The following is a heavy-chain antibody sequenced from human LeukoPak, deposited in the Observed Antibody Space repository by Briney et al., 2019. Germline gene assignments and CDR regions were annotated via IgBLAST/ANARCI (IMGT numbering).Heavy chain of an antibody. D-gene: IGHD3-10*02. CDR1: GFTFSSYG. J-gene: IGHJ4*02. CDR2: IRYDGSNK. Sequence: PGGSLRLSCAASGFTFSSYGMHWVRQAPGKGLGWVAFIRYDGSNKYYTDSVKGRFTISRDNSKNTLYLQMNSLRAEDTAVYYCAHGTMYQLDSWGQGTLVTVSS. CDR3: AHGTMYQLDS. V-gene: IGHV3-30*02.